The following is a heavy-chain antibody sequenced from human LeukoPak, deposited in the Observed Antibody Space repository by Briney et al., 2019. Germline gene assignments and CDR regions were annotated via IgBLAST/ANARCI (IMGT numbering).Heavy chain of an antibody. D-gene: IGHD1-7*01. CDR1: GGPFSGYY. V-gene: IGHV4-34*01. CDR2: INQSGST. Sequence: KPSETLSLTCAVYGGPFSGYYWSWIRQPPGKGLELIGEINQSGSTNYNPSLKSRLTISVDTSKNQFSLKLSSVTAADTAVYYCARGGGLNWNYDHWFDPWGQGTLVTVSS. CDR3: ARGGGLNWNYDHWFDP. J-gene: IGHJ5*02.